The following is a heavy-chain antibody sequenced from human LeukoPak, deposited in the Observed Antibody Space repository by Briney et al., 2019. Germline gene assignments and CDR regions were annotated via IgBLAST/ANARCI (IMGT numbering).Heavy chain of an antibody. Sequence: GGSLRLSCAASGFTVGTNSMSWVRQSPGKGLEWVSVIYSGGSTYYADSVNGRFTISRDNSRNTLFLQMNSLKAEDTALYYCASAREYCGSAECYEYFQHWGQGTLVTVSS. CDR2: IYSGGST. CDR1: GFTVGTNS. CDR3: ASAREYCGSAECYEYFQH. D-gene: IGHD2-21*01. V-gene: IGHV3-53*01. J-gene: IGHJ1*01.